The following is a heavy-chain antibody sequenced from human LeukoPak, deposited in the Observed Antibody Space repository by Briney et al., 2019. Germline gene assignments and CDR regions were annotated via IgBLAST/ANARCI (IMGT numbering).Heavy chain of an antibody. CDR1: GGSISSSSYY. J-gene: IGHJ3*02. Sequence: SETLSLTCTVSGGSISSSSYYWGWIRQPPGKGLEWIGSIYYSGSTYYNPSLKSRVTISVDTSKNQFSLKLSSVTAADTAVYYCANLYSSGWSDAFDIWGQGTMVTVSS. V-gene: IGHV4-39*01. CDR2: IYYSGST. D-gene: IGHD6-19*01. CDR3: ANLYSSGWSDAFDI.